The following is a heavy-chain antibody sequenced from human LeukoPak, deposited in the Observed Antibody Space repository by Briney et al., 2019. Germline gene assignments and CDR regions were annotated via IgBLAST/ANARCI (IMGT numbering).Heavy chain of an antibody. CDR2: ISSSSSTI. D-gene: IGHD4-11*01. Sequence: GGSLRLSCAASGFTFSSYSMNWVRQAPGKGLEWVSYISSSSSTIHYADSVKGRFTISRDNAKNSLYLQMNSLRAEDTAVYYCARDRGRITVTTSPDYWGQGTLVTVSS. V-gene: IGHV3-48*01. J-gene: IGHJ4*02. CDR3: ARDRGRITVTTSPDY. CDR1: GFTFSSYS.